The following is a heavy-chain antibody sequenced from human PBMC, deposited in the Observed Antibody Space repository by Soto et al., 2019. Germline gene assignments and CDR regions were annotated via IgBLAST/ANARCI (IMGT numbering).Heavy chain of an antibody. Sequence: PGEPLKISCKGSGYSFTNYWIGWVRQMPGKGLEWMGIIYPGDSHAIYSPSFQGQVTMSADKSISTAYLQCSSLKASDTAMYYCARPYSGGPNDLFDVWGQGAMVTVSS. CDR3: ARPYSGGPNDLFDV. J-gene: IGHJ3*01. CDR2: IYPGDSHA. V-gene: IGHV5-51*01. CDR1: GYSFTNYW. D-gene: IGHD1-26*01.